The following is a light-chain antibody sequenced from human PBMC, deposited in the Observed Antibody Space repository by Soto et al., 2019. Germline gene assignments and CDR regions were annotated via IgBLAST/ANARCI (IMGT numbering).Light chain of an antibody. CDR3: QQYGRSPFT. V-gene: IGKV3-11*01. CDR2: AAS. Sequence: EIVLTQSPATLSLSPGERVTLSCRASQSVSNYLAWYQQKPGQAPRLLVSAASNRATGIPARFSGSGSGTDFTLTISSLEPEDFGVFYCQQYGRSPFTFGPGTKVDIK. J-gene: IGKJ3*01. CDR1: QSVSNY.